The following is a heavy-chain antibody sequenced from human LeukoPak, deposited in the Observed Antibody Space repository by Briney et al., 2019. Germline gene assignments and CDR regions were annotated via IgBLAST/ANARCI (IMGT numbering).Heavy chain of an antibody. CDR2: IYDSGST. CDR1: GGSIRSSYYY. D-gene: IGHD3-10*01. Sequence: SETLSLTCTVSGGSIRSSYYYWGWIRQPPGKGLEWIGSIYDSGSTYYNPSLQSRVTMSVDTSKNQFSLKLSSVTAVDTAVYYCARKENVYYYFGYWGQGTLVTVSS. CDR3: ARKENVYYYFGY. J-gene: IGHJ4*02. V-gene: IGHV4-39*07.